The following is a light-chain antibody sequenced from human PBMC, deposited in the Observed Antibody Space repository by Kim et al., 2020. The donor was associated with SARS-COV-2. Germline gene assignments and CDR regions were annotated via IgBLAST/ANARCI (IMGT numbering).Light chain of an antibody. J-gene: IGKJ2*01. CDR2: GAS. CDR3: QQYGSSPYT. V-gene: IGKV3-20*01. CDR1: QSVSSSY. Sequence: WSPGERATLSCRASQSVSSSYLAWYQQKPGQAPRLLIYGASSRATGIPDRYSGSGSGTDFTLTISRLEPEDFAVYYCQQYGSSPYTFGQGNKLEIK.